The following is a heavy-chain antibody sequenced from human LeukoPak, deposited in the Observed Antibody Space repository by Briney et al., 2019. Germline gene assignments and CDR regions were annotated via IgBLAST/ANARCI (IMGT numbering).Heavy chain of an antibody. D-gene: IGHD3-3*01. CDR3: AKQRRLTTLRFLEGQQYYFDS. V-gene: IGHV3-74*01. CDR2: ISPTGSTT. Sequence: GGSLRLSCTASGFSFSGHWMHWARQLPGKGLVWVSRISPTGSTTSYADSVKGRFTVSRDNAKNTLYLQVNNLRAEDTAMFYCAKQRRLTTLRFLEGQQYYFDSWGQGALVTVSS. J-gene: IGHJ4*02. CDR1: GFSFSGHW.